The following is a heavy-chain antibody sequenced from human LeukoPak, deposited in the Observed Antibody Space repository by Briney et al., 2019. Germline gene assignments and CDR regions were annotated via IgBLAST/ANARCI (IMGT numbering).Heavy chain of an antibody. CDR1: GFTFSSYW. J-gene: IGHJ4*02. V-gene: IGHV3-7*01. CDR3: ARVVVVPAAITPGGFDY. Sequence: GGSLRLSCAASGFTFSSYWMSWVRQAPGKGLEWVANIKQDGGEKYYVDSVKGRFTISRDNAKNSLYLQMNSLRAEDTAVYYCARVVVVPAAITPGGFDYWGQGTLVTVSS. CDR2: IKQDGGEK. D-gene: IGHD2-2*01.